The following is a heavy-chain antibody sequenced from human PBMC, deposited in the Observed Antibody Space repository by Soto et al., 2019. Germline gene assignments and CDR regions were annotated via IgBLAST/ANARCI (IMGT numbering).Heavy chain of an antibody. CDR1: GFTFSSYS. CDR2: ISSSSSYI. CDR3: ARMATAAARLDY. D-gene: IGHD6-13*01. Sequence: LRLSCAASGFTFSSYSMNWVRQAPGKGLEWVSSISSSSSYIYYADSVKGRFTISRDNAKNSLYLQMNSLRAEDTAVYYCARMATAAARLDYWGQGTLVTVSS. J-gene: IGHJ4*02. V-gene: IGHV3-21*01.